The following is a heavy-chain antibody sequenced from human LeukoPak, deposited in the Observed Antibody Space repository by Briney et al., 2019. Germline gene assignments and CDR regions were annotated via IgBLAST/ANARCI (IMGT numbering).Heavy chain of an antibody. CDR1: GFTFSSYS. Sequence: GGSLRLSCAASGFTFSSYSMNWVRQAPGKGLEWVSSISSSSSYIYYADSVKGRFTISRDNAKNSLYLQMNSLRAEDTAVYYCARGFLRGYSGPFDYWGQGTLVTVSS. J-gene: IGHJ4*02. V-gene: IGHV3-21*01. D-gene: IGHD5-12*01. CDR3: ARGFLRGYSGPFDY. CDR2: ISSSSSYI.